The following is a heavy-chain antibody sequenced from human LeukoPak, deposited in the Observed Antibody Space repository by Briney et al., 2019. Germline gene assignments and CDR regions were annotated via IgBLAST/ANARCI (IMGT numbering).Heavy chain of an antibody. Sequence: GGSLRLSCAASGFIFSTYEMNWVRQAPGKGLEWLSYISYNSRSIYYADSVKGRFTISRDNAYNSLYLQMNSLRAEDTAVYYCARTDTAMVGVAFDIWGQGTMVTVSS. D-gene: IGHD5-18*01. V-gene: IGHV3-48*03. CDR2: ISYNSRSI. J-gene: IGHJ3*02. CDR3: ARTDTAMVGVAFDI. CDR1: GFIFSTYE.